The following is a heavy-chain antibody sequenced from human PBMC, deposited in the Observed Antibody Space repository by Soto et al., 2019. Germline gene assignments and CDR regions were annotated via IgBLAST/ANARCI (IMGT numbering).Heavy chain of an antibody. CDR1: GASISTSSYY. Sequence: PSETLSLTCTVSGASISTSSYYWGWIRQPPGKGLEWIASIYYSGGTYYNPSLKSRVTISVDTSKNQFSLKLSSVTAADAAVYFCARGSWDDVSGHYYMEVWGKGTAVTVSS. CDR2: IYYSGGT. J-gene: IGHJ6*03. D-gene: IGHD5-12*01. CDR3: ARGSWDDVSGHYYMEV. V-gene: IGHV4-39*01.